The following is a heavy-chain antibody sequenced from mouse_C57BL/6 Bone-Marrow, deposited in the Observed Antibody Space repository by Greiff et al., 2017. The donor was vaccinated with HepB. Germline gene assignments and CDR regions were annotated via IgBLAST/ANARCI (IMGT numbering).Heavy chain of an antibody. CDR1: GFTFSDYY. CDR2: ISNGGGST. J-gene: IGHJ4*01. CDR3: ARDGYYVGYYAMDY. D-gene: IGHD2-3*01. V-gene: IGHV5-12*01. Sequence: EVHLVESGGGLVQPGGSLKLSCAASGFTFSDYYMYWVRQTPEKRLEWVAYISNGGGSTYYPDTVKGRFTISRDNAKNTLYLQMSRLKSEDTAMYYCARDGYYVGYYAMDYWGQGTSVTVSS.